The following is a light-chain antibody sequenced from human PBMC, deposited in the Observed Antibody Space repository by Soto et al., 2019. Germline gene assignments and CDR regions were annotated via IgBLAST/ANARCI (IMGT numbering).Light chain of an antibody. CDR2: AAS. J-gene: IGKJ5*01. CDR1: QGLSSD. CDR3: QQPNSYPFT. V-gene: IGKV1-9*01. Sequence: DIQLTQSPSFLSASVGDRVTITCRASQGLSSDLAWYQQKPGKAPKLLIYAASTLQSGVPSSFSGSGSGTEFTLTISRLQHEDFATYYSQQPNSYPFTFGQGTRLEIK.